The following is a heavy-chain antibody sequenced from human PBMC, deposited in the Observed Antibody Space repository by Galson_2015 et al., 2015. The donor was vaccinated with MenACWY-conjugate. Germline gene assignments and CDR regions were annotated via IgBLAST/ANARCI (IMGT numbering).Heavy chain of an antibody. V-gene: IGHV3-13*01. CDR2: IGTAGDT. D-gene: IGHD5-18*01. CDR1: GFSFSSND. Sequence: SLRLSCAASGFSFSSNDMHWVRHAPGKGLEWVSGIGTAGDTYYPGSVKGRFTISRESAKNSLYLQMNSLKVEDTAVYYCVREGRGAMVALDYWGQGTLVTVSS. CDR3: VREGRGAMVALDY. J-gene: IGHJ4*02.